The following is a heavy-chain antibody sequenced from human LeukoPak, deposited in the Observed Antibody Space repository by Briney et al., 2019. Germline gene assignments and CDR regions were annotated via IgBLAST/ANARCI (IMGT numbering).Heavy chain of an antibody. D-gene: IGHD3-16*01. CDR3: ARVTRGVTFYFDY. CDR2: IKQDGSEK. V-gene: IGHV3-7*01. J-gene: IGHJ4*02. Sequence: PGGSLRLSCAASGFTFSSYWMSWVRQAPGKGLEWVANIKQDGSEKYYVDSVKGRFTISRDNAKNSLYLQMNSLRAEDTAVYYCARVTRGVTFYFDYWGQGTLVTVSS. CDR1: GFTFSSYW.